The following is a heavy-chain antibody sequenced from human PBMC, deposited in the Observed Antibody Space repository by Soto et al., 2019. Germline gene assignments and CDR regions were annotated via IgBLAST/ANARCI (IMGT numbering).Heavy chain of an antibody. CDR1: GGSFSGYY. CDR3: ASQGFSDFDGSPTPLCYIDV. V-gene: IGHV4-34*01. Sequence: QVQLQQWGAGLLEPSETLSLTCAVYGGSFSGYYWSWIRQPPGKGLEWSGEITHSGNTNYNPSLKSRVTISVDKAKYQFSLKLSPVTAADTAVYYCASQGFSDFDGSPTPLCYIDVWRKGTTVTVSS. D-gene: IGHD3-9*01. CDR2: ITHSGNT. J-gene: IGHJ6*03.